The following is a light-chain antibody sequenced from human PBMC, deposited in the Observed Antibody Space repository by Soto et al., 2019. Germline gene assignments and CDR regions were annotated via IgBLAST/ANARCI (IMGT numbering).Light chain of an antibody. J-gene: IGLJ1*01. CDR3: TSYATGSAYV. V-gene: IGLV2-18*02. CDR2: DVS. CDR1: SSEVSGYNR. Sequence: QSALTQPPSVSGSPGQSVTISCTGTSSEVSGYNRVSWYQQPPGKATKLLIYDVSNRPSGGFTRFSGSKSGNTASLTISGLQAEDEADYYCTSYATGSAYVFGPGTKVTVL.